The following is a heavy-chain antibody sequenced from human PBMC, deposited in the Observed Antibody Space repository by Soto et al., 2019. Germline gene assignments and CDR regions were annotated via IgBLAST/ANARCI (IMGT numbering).Heavy chain of an antibody. V-gene: IGHV4-34*01. CDR1: GGSFSGYY. CDR3: ARGSPPLRGY. J-gene: IGHJ4*02. CDR2: INHSEST. Sequence: QVQLQQWGAGLLKPSETLSLTCAVYGGSFSGYYWSWIRQPPGKGLEWIGEINHSESTNYNPSLKSGVTISVDTSKNQFSLKLSSVTAADTAVYYCARGSPPLRGYWGQGTLVTVSS. D-gene: IGHD5-12*01.